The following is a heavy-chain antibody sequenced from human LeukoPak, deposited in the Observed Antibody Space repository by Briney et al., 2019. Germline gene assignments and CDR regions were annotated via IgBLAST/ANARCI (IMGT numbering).Heavy chain of an antibody. D-gene: IGHD6-13*01. CDR1: GYSFTNYW. CDR3: ARLGGYSRSFDP. CDR2: IYPDDSDT. Sequence: GESLKISCKGSGYSFTNYWVGWVRQMPGKGLEWMGIIYPDDSDTRYSPSFQGQVTISVDKSIRTTYLEWSSLKASDTAMYFCARLGGYSRSFDPWGQGTLLTGSS. J-gene: IGHJ5*02. V-gene: IGHV5-51*01.